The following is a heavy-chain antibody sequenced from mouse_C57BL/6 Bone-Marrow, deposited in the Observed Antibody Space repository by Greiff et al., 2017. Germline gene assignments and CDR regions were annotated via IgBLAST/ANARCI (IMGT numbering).Heavy chain of an antibody. CDR1: GFTFSSYA. CDR2: ISDGGSYT. J-gene: IGHJ2*01. V-gene: IGHV5-4*01. D-gene: IGHD1-1*01. Sequence: VQLVESGGGLVKPGGSLKLSCAASGFTFSSYAMSWVRQTPEKRLEWVATISDGGSYTYYPDNVKGRFTISRDNAKNNLYLQMSHLKSEDTAMYYCARDAYYYGSPYYFDYWGQGTTLTVSS. CDR3: ARDAYYYGSPYYFDY.